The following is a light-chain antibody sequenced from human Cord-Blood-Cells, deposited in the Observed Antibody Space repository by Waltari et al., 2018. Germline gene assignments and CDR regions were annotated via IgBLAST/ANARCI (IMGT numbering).Light chain of an antibody. CDR2: AAS. CDR3: QQSYSTPYT. V-gene: IGKV1-39*01. J-gene: IGKJ2*01. CDR1: QSISSY. Sequence: DIQMTQSPSSLSASVGDRVTITCRASQSISSYVNWYQQKPGKAPELLIYAASSLQSGVPSGFSGSGSWTDFTLTISSLQPEDFATYYCQQSYSTPYTFGQGTKLEIK.